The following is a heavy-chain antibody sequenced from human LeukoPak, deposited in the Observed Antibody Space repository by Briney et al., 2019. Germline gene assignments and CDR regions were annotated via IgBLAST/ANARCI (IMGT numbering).Heavy chain of an antibody. Sequence: SETLSLTCAVYGGSFSGDYWSWIRQPPGKGLEWIGEINHSGSTNYNPSLKSRVAISVDTSKNQFSLKLSSVTAADTAVYYCARGRGIAARRWFDPWGQGTLVTVS. CDR3: ARGRGIAARRWFDP. CDR1: GGSFSGDY. V-gene: IGHV4-34*01. D-gene: IGHD6-6*01. J-gene: IGHJ5*02. CDR2: INHSGST.